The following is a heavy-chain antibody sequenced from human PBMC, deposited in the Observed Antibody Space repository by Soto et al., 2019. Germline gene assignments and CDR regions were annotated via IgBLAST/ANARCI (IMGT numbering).Heavy chain of an antibody. CDR1: GDTINSYY. CDR3: AGHSRALQKFFDF. CDR2: IYYSGST. Sequence: SDTLYLTSTASGDTINSYYWTWTRQHPGKGLEWIGYIYYSGSTNYNPSLKSRVTISVDTSKNQFSLKLSSVTAADTAVYYCAGHSRALQKFFDFWGQGTLVLVSS. J-gene: IGHJ4*02. V-gene: IGHV4-59*08. D-gene: IGHD4-4*01.